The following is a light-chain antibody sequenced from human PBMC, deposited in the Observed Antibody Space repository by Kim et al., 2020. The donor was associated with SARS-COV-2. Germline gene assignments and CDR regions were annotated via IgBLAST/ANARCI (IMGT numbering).Light chain of an antibody. CDR1: NSNIGVNT. V-gene: IGLV1-44*01. CDR3: ATWDDSLNAWA. Sequence: QSVLTQPPSASGTPGQRVTISCSGSNSNIGVNTVNWYQQFPGTAPKLLIYRNNQRPSGVPDRFSGSKSGTSASLALSGLLSEDEADYYCATWDDSLNAWAFGGGTQLTVL. CDR2: RNN. J-gene: IGLJ3*02.